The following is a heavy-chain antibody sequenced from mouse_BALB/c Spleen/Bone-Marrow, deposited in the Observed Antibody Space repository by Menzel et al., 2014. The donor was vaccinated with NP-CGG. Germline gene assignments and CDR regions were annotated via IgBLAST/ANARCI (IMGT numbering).Heavy chain of an antibody. CDR2: ISSYYGDA. CDR3: ARYGKVRNAMDY. CDR1: GYTFTDYA. Sequence: VNVVESGAELVRPGVSVKISCKGSGYTFTDYAIHWVKQSHAKSLEWIGLISSYYGDASYNQKFKGKATMTVDKSSGTAYMDLARLTSEDSAIYYCARYGKVRNAMDYWGQGTSVTVSS. D-gene: IGHD2-14*01. V-gene: IGHV1S137*01. J-gene: IGHJ4*01.